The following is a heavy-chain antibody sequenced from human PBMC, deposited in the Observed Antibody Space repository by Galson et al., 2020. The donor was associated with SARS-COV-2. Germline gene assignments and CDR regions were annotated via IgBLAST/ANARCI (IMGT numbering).Heavy chain of an antibody. CDR2: IYYSGST. CDR3: ARRRDYGDYYFDY. Sequence: SETLSLTCTVSGGSISSYYWSWIRQPPGKGLEWIGYIYYSGSTNYNPSLKSRVTISVDTSKNQFSLKLSSVTAADTAVYYCARRRDYGDYYFDYWGQGTLVTVSS. V-gene: IGHV4-59*08. CDR1: GGSISSYY. J-gene: IGHJ4*02. D-gene: IGHD4-17*01.